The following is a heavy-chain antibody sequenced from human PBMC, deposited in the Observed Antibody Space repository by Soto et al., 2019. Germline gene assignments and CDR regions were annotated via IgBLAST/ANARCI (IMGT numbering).Heavy chain of an antibody. CDR3: ARVPYY. Sequence: SETLSLTCAVSGGSISSGGYSWSWIRQPPGKGLEWIGYIYHSGRTYYNPSLKSRVTISVDRSKNQFSLKLSSVTAADTAVYYCARVPYYWGQGTLVTVSS. CDR1: GGSISSGGYS. D-gene: IGHD2-2*01. CDR2: IYHSGRT. V-gene: IGHV4-30-2*01. J-gene: IGHJ4*02.